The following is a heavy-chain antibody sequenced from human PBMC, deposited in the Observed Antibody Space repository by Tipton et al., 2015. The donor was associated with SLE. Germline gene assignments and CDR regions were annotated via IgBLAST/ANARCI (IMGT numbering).Heavy chain of an antibody. CDR2: INHSGST. D-gene: IGHD6-19*01. Sequence: TLSLTCAVYGGSFSAYYWSWIRQPPGKGLEWIGEINHSGSTNYNPSLKSRVTISVDTSKNQFSLKLNSVTAADTAVYYCARVPPGWQWAGDYWGQGTLVTVSS. V-gene: IGHV4-34*09. CDR1: GGSFSAYY. CDR3: ARVPPGWQWAGDY. J-gene: IGHJ4*02.